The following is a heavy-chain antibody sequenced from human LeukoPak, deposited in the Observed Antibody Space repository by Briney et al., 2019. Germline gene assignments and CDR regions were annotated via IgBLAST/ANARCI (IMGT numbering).Heavy chain of an antibody. CDR3: ARVHARYSGYDRAFGY. CDR1: GYTFTGYY. J-gene: IGHJ4*02. Sequence: ASVKVSCKASGYTFTGYYMHWVRQAPGQGLEWMGIINPSGGSTSYAQKFQGRVTMTRDTSTSTVYMELSSLRSEDTAVYYCARVHARYSGYDRAFGYWGQGTLVTVSS. V-gene: IGHV1-46*01. D-gene: IGHD5-12*01. CDR2: INPSGGST.